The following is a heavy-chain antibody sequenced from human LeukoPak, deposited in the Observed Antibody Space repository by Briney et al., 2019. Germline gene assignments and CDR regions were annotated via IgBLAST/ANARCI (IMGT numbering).Heavy chain of an antibody. CDR3: AREPSSSWDLAGFDY. CDR1: GFTFSSYS. Sequence: GGSLRLSCAASGFTFSSYSMNWVRQAPGKGLEGVSSFSSSSSTIYYADSVKGRFTISRDNAKNSLYLQMNSLRAEDTAVYYCAREPSSSWDLAGFDYWGQGTLVTVSS. CDR2: FSSSSSTI. J-gene: IGHJ4*02. V-gene: IGHV3-48*04. D-gene: IGHD6-13*01.